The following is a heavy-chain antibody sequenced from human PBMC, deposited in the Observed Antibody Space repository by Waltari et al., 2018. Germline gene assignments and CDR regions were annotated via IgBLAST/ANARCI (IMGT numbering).Heavy chain of an antibody. V-gene: IGHV4-61*02. CDR1: GGSISSGSYY. J-gene: IGHJ6*02. Sequence: QVQLQESGPGLVKPSQTLSLTCTVSGGSISSGSYYWSWIRQPAGKGLEWIGRIYTSGSTNYNPSLKSRVTISVDTSKNQFSLKLSSVTAADTAVYYCARDIADAMVTSHYGMDVWGQGTTVTVSS. D-gene: IGHD5-18*01. CDR3: ARDIADAMVTSHYGMDV. CDR2: IYTSGST.